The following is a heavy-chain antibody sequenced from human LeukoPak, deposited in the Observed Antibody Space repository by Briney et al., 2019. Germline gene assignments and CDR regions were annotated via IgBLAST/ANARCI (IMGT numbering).Heavy chain of an antibody. Sequence: PSKTLSLTCTVSGYSISSGYYWGWIRQPPGKGLEWIGSIYHSGSTYYNPSLKSRVTISVDTSKNQFSLKLSSVTAADTAVYYCARSTGLSLLAAGFDYWGQGTLVTVSS. D-gene: IGHD2-15*01. V-gene: IGHV4-38-2*02. J-gene: IGHJ4*02. CDR1: GYSISSGYY. CDR3: ARSTGLSLLAAGFDY. CDR2: IYHSGST.